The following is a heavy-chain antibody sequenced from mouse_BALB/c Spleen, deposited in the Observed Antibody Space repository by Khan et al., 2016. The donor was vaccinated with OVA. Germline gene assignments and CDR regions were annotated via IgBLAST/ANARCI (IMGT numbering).Heavy chain of an antibody. D-gene: IGHD2-1*01. V-gene: IGHV1S132*01. Sequence: QIQLVQSGAELVKPGASVKLSCKTSGYTFTSYWIQWVKQRPGQGLGWIGQIFPGTDTTYYNENFKGKATLTVDTSSTTAYLQFSSMTSEDSAVYCCARGYFGNYEFAYWGQGTLVTVSP. CDR2: IFPGTDTT. CDR3: ARGYFGNYEFAY. J-gene: IGHJ3*01. CDR1: GYTFTSYW.